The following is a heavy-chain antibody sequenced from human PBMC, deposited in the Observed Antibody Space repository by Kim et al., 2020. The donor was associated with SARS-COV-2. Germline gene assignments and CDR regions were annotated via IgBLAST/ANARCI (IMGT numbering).Heavy chain of an antibody. D-gene: IGHD3-22*01. CDR1: GFTFSSYA. V-gene: IGHV3-30*04. J-gene: IGHJ3*02. CDR2: ISYDGSNK. Sequence: GGSLRLSCAASGFTFSSYAMHWVRQAPGKGLEWVAVISYDGSNKYYADSVKGRFTISRDNSKNTLYLQMNSLRAEDTAVYYCARDFRYYDSSYLDAFDI. CDR3: ARDFRYYDSSYLDAFDI.